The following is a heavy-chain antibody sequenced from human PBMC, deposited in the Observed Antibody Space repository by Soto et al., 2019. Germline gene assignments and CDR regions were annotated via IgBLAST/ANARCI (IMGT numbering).Heavy chain of an antibody. CDR3: TRGKWFPRGYGMDV. V-gene: IGHV4-59*02. CDR1: GDSVTSDH. D-gene: IGHD3-22*01. J-gene: IGHJ6*02. CDR2: IYLGGSA. Sequence: SETLSLTCTVSGDSVTSDHWSWIRQPPGKRLEYIGFIYLGGSANYNPSLESRVTISPDKSKNQLSLRLTSVTAADTAVYYCTRGKWFPRGYGMDVWGRGTTVTVSS.